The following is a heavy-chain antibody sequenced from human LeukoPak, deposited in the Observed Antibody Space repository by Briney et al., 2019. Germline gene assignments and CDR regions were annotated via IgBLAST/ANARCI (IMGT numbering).Heavy chain of an antibody. J-gene: IGHJ4*02. CDR3: AKDTMEEAFYFDY. V-gene: IGHV3-30*18. CDR2: ISSDGSYK. CDR1: GFTFSSYS. Sequence: GGSLRLSCAASGFTFSSYSMNWVRQAPGKGLEWVAIISSDGSYKYYAASVKGRFTISRDNSKNTLYLQMNSLRAEDTAVYYCAKDTMEEAFYFDYWGQGTLVTVSS. D-gene: IGHD5-24*01.